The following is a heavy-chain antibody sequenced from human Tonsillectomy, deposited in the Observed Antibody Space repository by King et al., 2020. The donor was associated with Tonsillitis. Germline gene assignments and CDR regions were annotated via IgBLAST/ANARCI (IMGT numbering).Heavy chain of an antibody. CDR3: ASVGDRWSLDY. J-gene: IGHJ4*02. CDR2: IKQDGSEK. Sequence: VQLVESGGGLVQPGGSLRLSCAVSGFTFSNFWMSWVRQAPGKGLQWVANIKQDGSEKYYVDSVKGRFTISRDNAKNSLYLQMNSLRAEDTAVYYCASVGDRWSLDYWGQGTLVTVSS. CDR1: GFTFSNFW. V-gene: IGHV3-7*01. D-gene: IGHD2-15*01.